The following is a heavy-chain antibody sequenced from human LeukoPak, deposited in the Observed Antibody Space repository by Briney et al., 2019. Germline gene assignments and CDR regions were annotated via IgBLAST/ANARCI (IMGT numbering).Heavy chain of an antibody. CDR3: ASADRYSSSWYLPFDY. CDR2: ISYSGST. J-gene: IGHJ4*02. Sequence: PSETLSLTCTVSGGSISNYYWSWIRQPPGKGLEWIGYISYSGSTNYNPSLKSRVTISVDTSKNQFSLKLSSVTAADTAVYYCASADRYSSSWYLPFDYWGQGTLVTVSS. CDR1: GGSISNYY. D-gene: IGHD6-13*01. V-gene: IGHV4-59*08.